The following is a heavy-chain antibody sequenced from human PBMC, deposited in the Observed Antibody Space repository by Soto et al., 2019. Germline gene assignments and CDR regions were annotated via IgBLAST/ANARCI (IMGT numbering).Heavy chain of an antibody. V-gene: IGHV3-7*05. CDR2: IKQDGSEK. J-gene: IGHJ6*02. CDR1: GFTFSSYW. D-gene: IGHD2-21*01. CDR3: ARSAHSYYYYGMDV. Sequence: GGSLRLSCAASGFTFSSYWMSWVRQAPGKGLEWVANIKQDGSEKYYVDSVKGRFTISRDNAKNSLYLQMNSLRAEDTAVYYCARSAHSYYYYGMDVWGQGTTVTVSS.